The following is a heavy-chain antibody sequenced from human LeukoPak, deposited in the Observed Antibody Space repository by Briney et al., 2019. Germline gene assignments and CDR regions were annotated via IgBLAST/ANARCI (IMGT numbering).Heavy chain of an antibody. CDR3: AREGNYGTATFDY. CDR2: ICASGGST. D-gene: IGHD1-7*01. J-gene: IGHJ4*02. CDR1: GFTLSSYA. Sequence: GGSLRLSCAASGFTLSSYAMTWVRQAPGKGLEWVSAICASGGSTYYADSVKGRFTISRDNSKNTLYLQMNSLRAEDTAVYYCAREGNYGTATFDYWGQGTLVTVSS. V-gene: IGHV3-23*01.